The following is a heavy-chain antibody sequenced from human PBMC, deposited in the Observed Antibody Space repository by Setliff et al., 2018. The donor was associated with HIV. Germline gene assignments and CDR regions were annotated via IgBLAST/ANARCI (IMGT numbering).Heavy chain of an antibody. V-gene: IGHV1-69*05. D-gene: IGHD6-19*01. CDR2: IIPAFGTA. Sequence: SVKVSCKTSGGTFSSYAVSWVRQAPGQGLEWMGGIIPAFGTANYAQKFQGRVTITTDESTSTAYMELSGLRSEDTAVYFYARDGLLVAGIRFDYWGQGTLVTVSS. CDR3: ARDGLLVAGIRFDY. J-gene: IGHJ4*01. CDR1: GGTFSSYA.